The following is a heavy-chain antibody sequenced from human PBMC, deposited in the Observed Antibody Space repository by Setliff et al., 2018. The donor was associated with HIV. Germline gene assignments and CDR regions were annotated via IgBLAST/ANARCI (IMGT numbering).Heavy chain of an antibody. V-gene: IGHV4-4*08. CDR1: GGSISSYY. CDR3: AREVMYSGYDYERGIEDDAFDI. J-gene: IGHJ3*02. CDR2: IYTSGST. Sequence: SETLSLTCTVSGGSISSYYWSWIRQPPGKGLEWIGYIYTSGSTNYNPSPKSRVSISVDRSKNQFSLKVNSATAADTAVYYCAREVMYSGYDYERGIEDDAFDIWGQGTMVTVSS. D-gene: IGHD5-12*01.